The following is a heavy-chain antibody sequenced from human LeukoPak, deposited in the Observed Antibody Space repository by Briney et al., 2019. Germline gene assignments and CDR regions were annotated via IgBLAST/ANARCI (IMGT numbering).Heavy chain of an antibody. Sequence: GGSLRLSCAASGFTSSSYEMNWVRQAPGKGLEFISYISSSGSIIYYADSVKGRFTISRDNAKNTLYLQMNRLRAEDTAVYYCAKAQGDYYYDSSGYYDWFDPWGQGTLVTVSS. D-gene: IGHD3-22*01. CDR1: GFTSSSYE. CDR2: ISSSGSII. CDR3: AKAQGDYYYDSSGYYDWFDP. V-gene: IGHV3-48*03. J-gene: IGHJ5*02.